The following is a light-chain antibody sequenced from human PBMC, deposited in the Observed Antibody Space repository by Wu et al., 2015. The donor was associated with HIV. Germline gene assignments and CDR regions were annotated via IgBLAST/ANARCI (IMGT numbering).Light chain of an antibody. Sequence: EIVMTQSPAALSASPGQRVTLSCRASQNINKKLAWYRQKTGQAPRPLIFDTSMRATGVAARFSGNGSGTEFTLSISNLQSEDFAVYFCHQYYSWPPRYTFGQGTKLEI. CDR3: HQYYSWPPRYT. CDR2: DTS. J-gene: IGKJ2*01. CDR1: QNINKK. V-gene: IGKV3-15*01.